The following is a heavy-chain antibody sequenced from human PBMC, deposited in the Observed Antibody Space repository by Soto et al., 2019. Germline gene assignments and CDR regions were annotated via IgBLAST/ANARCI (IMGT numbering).Heavy chain of an antibody. J-gene: IGHJ4*02. D-gene: IGHD5-12*01. CDR3: ARGIVTTYLTAFDH. CDR1: GGTFISYA. Sequence: QVQLVQSGAEVKKPGSSVKVSCKASGGTFISYAISWVRQAPGRGLEWMGGIIPVFGTANYTQKFQGRVTITGDESTSTAYMELSGLRSEDTALYYCARGIVTTYLTAFDHWGQGTLVTVSS. CDR2: IIPVFGTA. V-gene: IGHV1-69*01.